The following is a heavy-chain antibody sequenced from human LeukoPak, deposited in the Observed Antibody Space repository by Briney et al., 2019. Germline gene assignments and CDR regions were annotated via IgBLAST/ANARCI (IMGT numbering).Heavy chain of an antibody. CDR3: ARGTSLGYGDYGSWFDP. D-gene: IGHD4-17*01. Sequence: SQTLSLTCTVSGGSISSGGYYWSWIRQHPGKGLEWIGYIYYSGSTYYNPSLKSRVTISVDKSKNQFSLKLSSVTAADTAVYYCARGTSLGYGDYGSWFDPWGQGTLVTVSS. CDR1: GGSISSGGYY. V-gene: IGHV4-31*03. CDR2: IYYSGST. J-gene: IGHJ5*02.